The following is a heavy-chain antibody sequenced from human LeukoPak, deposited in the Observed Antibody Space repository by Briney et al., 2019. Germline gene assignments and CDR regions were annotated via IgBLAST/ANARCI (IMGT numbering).Heavy chain of an antibody. CDR3: ASSYYGSGSLDY. Sequence: PSETLSLTCTVSGGSISSYYWRGIRQPPGKGLEWIGYIYYSGSTNYNPSLKSRVTISVDTSKNQFSLKVSSVTAADTAVYYCASSYYGSGSLDYWGQGNLVTVSS. CDR2: IYYSGST. D-gene: IGHD3-10*01. V-gene: IGHV4-59*08. J-gene: IGHJ4*02. CDR1: GGSISSYY.